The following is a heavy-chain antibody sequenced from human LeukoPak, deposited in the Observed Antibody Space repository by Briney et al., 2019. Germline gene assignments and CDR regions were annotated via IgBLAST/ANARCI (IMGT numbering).Heavy chain of an antibody. V-gene: IGHV1-8*03. CDR1: GYTFTSYG. D-gene: IGHD2-15*01. Sequence: GASVKVSCKASGYTFTSYGINWVRQATGQGLEWMGWMNPNSGNTGYAQKFQGRVTITRNTSISTAYMELSSLRSEDTAVYYCARSRYCSGGSCSSYYYYYMDVWGKGTTVTVSS. CDR2: MNPNSGNT. J-gene: IGHJ6*03. CDR3: ARSRYCSGGSCSSYYYYYMDV.